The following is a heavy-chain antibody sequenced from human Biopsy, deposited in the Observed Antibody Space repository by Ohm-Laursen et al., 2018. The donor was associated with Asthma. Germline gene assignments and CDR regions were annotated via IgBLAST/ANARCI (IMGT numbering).Heavy chain of an antibody. V-gene: IGHV3-30*03. Sequence: SLRLSCTASGFSFSNYGMHWVRQAPGKGLDWVAVISFDGTNRNYTDSVKGRFTISRDNSRDTLYPQVNSLRGDDTAVYYCARGKTWGRSYYFDYWGQGTLVTVSS. CDR3: ARGKTWGRSYYFDY. CDR1: GFSFSNYG. J-gene: IGHJ4*02. CDR2: ISFDGTNR. D-gene: IGHD6-6*01.